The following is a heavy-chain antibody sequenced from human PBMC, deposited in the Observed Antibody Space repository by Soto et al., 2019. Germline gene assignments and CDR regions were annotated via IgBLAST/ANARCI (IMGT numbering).Heavy chain of an antibody. V-gene: IGHV3-30*18. Sequence: QVQLVESGGGVVQPGRSLRLSCAASGFTFSSYGMHWVHQAPGKGLEWVAVISYDGSNKYYADSVKGRFTISRDNSKNTLYLQMNSLRAEDTAVYYCAKSMSVYAIVVVPAAILDYWGQGTLVTVSS. CDR2: ISYDGSNK. J-gene: IGHJ4*02. CDR1: GFTFSSYG. CDR3: AKSMSVYAIVVVPAAILDY. D-gene: IGHD2-2*01.